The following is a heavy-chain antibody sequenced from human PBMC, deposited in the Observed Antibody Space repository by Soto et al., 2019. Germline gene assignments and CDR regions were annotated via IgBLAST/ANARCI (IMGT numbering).Heavy chain of an antibody. J-gene: IGHJ4*02. D-gene: IGHD1-1*01. CDR3: AKNWNDPPHY. CDR1: GFTFSSYG. V-gene: IGHV3-30*18. Sequence: GGSLRLSCAASGFTFSSYGMHWVRQAPGKGLEWVAVISYDGSNKYYADSVKGRFTISRDNSKNTLYMQMNSLRAEDTAVYYCAKNWNDPPHYWGQGTLVTVSS. CDR2: ISYDGSNK.